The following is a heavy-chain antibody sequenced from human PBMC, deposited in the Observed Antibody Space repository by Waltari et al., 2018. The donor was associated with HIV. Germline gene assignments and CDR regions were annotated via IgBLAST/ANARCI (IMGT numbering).Heavy chain of an antibody. J-gene: IGHJ6*02. CDR2: KYYRDKWYN. Sequence: QVQLQQSGPGLVKPSQTLSLTCAISGDSVSSNSAAWNWIRQSPSRGLEWLGRKYYRDKWYNDYAGSVKSRRTINPDTAKNQFSLQLNSVTPEDTAVYYCARDIITFGGVIVPYYYGMDVWGQGTTVTVSS. V-gene: IGHV6-1*01. CDR3: ARDIITFGGVIVPYYYGMDV. CDR1: GDSVSSNSAA. D-gene: IGHD3-16*02.